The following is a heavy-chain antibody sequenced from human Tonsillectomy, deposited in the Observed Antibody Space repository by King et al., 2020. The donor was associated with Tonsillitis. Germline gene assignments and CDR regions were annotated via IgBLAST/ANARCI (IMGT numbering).Heavy chain of an antibody. Sequence: VQLVESGGGLVQPGRSLRLSCAASGFTFDDYAMHWVRQAPGKGLEWVSGISWNSGSIGYADSVKGRFTISRDNAKNSLYLQMNSLRAEDTALYYCAKEYRGEVGATSGFAFDIWGQGTMVTVSS. CDR1: GFTFDDYA. D-gene: IGHD1-26*01. V-gene: IGHV3-9*01. CDR2: ISWNSGSI. J-gene: IGHJ3*02. CDR3: AKEYRGEVGATSGFAFDI.